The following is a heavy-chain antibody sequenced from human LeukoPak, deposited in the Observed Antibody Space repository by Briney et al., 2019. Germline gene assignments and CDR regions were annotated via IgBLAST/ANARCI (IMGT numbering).Heavy chain of an antibody. Sequence: SETLSLTCAVCGGSFSHYYWSWVRQSPGRGLEWSGEINDSRTINYNPSLMSRVTISLDKSKNQFSLRLSSATAADTAVYYCARRWNYGRNYYIDVWGKGATVSVSS. CDR1: GGSFSHYY. J-gene: IGHJ6*03. D-gene: IGHD1-7*01. CDR3: ARRWNYGRNYYIDV. V-gene: IGHV4-34*01. CDR2: INDSRTI.